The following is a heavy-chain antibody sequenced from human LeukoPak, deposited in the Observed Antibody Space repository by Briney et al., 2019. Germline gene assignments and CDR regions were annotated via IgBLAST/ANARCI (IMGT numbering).Heavy chain of an antibody. CDR3: VRKNRDFNVAFDI. D-gene: IGHD2-21*02. Sequence: GGSLRLSCAASGFTVSNNYMSWVRQAPGKGLEWVSITYSDSSTNYADSVKGRFTISRDTSQNTSSLQMNSLRAEDTAVYYCVRKNRDFNVAFDIWGQGTVVTVSS. CDR1: GFTVSNNY. CDR2: TYSDSST. V-gene: IGHV3-53*01. J-gene: IGHJ3*02.